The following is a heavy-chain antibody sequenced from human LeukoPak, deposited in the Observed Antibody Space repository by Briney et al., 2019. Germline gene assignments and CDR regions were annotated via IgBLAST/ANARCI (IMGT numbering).Heavy chain of an antibody. J-gene: IGHJ4*02. CDR3: IGGSYNSFDY. CDR1: GFTFSSFA. V-gene: IGHV3-74*01. Sequence: PGGSLRLSGAASGFTFSSFAMTWVRQAPGKGLEWVSRINSDESNRSYADSVRGRFTISRDNAKNTLYLQMNSLRAEDMAVYYCIGGSYNSFDYWGQGTLVTVSS. CDR2: INSDESNR. D-gene: IGHD1-1*01.